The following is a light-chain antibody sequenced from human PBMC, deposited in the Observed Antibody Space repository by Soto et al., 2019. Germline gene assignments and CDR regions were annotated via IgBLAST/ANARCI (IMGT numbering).Light chain of an antibody. CDR1: SSDVGGYKY. Sequence: QSALTQPPSASGSPGQSVTISCTGTSSDVGGYKYVSWYQQHPGKAPKLMIYEVSKRPSGVPDRFSGSKSGNTASLTVSGRQAEDEADYYCSSYAGRNNWVFGGGTQLTVL. J-gene: IGLJ7*01. CDR2: EVS. CDR3: SSYAGRNNWV. V-gene: IGLV2-8*01.